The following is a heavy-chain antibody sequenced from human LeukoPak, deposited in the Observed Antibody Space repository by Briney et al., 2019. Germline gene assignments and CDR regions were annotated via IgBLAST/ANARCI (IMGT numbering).Heavy chain of an antibody. CDR2: INHYGST. CDR3: ARSVEGYCRGGSCYYYSYYMDV. D-gene: IGHD2-15*01. CDR1: GESLSNYY. V-gene: IGHV4-34*01. J-gene: IGHJ6*03. Sequence: SETLSLTCAVYGESLSNYYWSWIRQPPGKGLEWIGEINHYGSTNYNPSLKSRITISVDTSKNQFSLKLSSVTAADTAVYYCARSVEGYCRGGSCYYYSYYMDVWGKGTTVTVSS.